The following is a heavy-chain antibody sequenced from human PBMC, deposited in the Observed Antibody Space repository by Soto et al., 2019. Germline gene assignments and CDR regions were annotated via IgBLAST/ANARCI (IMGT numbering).Heavy chain of an antibody. CDR1: DDSFRGAEYY. Sequence: SETLSLTCTVSDDSFRGAEYYWSWIRQPLGKGPEWIGYTYYNGDTKYNPALRSRVTMSEDTSKNQFSLRLSSVTAADTAVYFCARGPAYIDGWRTFDLWRRGILVTVSS. D-gene: IGHD6-19*01. CDR3: ARGPAYIDGWRTFDL. V-gene: IGHV4-61*08. CDR2: TYYNGDT. J-gene: IGHJ4*02.